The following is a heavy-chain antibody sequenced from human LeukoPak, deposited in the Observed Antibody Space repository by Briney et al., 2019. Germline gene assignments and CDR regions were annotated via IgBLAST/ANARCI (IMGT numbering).Heavy chain of an antibody. CDR2: IRYDGSNK. D-gene: IGHD3-3*01. Sequence: GGSLRLSCAASGFTFSSYGMHWVRQAPGKGLEWVAFIRYDGSNKYYADSVKGRLTISRDNSKNPLYLQMNSLRAEDTAVYYCAKDRKRITIFGVVTRQPYNWFDPWGQGTLVTVSS. J-gene: IGHJ5*02. CDR1: GFTFSSYG. V-gene: IGHV3-30*02. CDR3: AKDRKRITIFGVVTRQPYNWFDP.